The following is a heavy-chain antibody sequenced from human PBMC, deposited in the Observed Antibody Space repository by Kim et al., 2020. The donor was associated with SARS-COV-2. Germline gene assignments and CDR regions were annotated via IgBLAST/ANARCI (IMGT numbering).Heavy chain of an antibody. D-gene: IGHD2-15*01. V-gene: IGHV3-21*01. CDR3: AREGVVAADDAFDI. Sequence: ADSVKGRFTTSRDNAKNSLYLQMNSLRAEDTAVYYCAREGVVAADDAFDIWGQGTMVTVSS. J-gene: IGHJ3*02.